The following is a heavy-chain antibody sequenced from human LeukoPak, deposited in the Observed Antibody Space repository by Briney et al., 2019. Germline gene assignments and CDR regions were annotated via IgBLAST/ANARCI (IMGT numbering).Heavy chain of an antibody. CDR1: GFTFSGYW. CDR2: IKQDASEK. D-gene: IGHD2-15*01. CDR3: ARFGMDAAIDY. J-gene: IGHJ4*02. Sequence: GGSLRLSCAASGFTFSGYWMSWVRQAPGKGLEWVATIKQDASEKTYVDSVEGRFTSSRDNAKSSLFLQMDSLRAEDTAVYYCARFGMDAAIDYWDQGTLVTVSS. V-gene: IGHV3-7*01.